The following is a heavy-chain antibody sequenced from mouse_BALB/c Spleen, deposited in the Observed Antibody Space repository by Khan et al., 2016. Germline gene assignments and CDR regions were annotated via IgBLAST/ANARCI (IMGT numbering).Heavy chain of an antibody. CDR1: GYSFTGYY. CDR2: INPNNGGS. D-gene: IGHD1-1*01. J-gene: IGHJ4*01. V-gene: IGHV1-18*01. Sequence: EVQLQESGPDLVKPGASVKISCKASGYSFTGYYMYWVKQSHEKSLEWIGRINPNNGGSYSNQKFKGKAILTVDKSSSTAYMELRSLKSEDSAVYNCLRDAMDYWGQGTSVTVSS. CDR3: LRDAMDY.